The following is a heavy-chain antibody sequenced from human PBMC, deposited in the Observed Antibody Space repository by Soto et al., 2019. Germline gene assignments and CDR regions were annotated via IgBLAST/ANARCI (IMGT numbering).Heavy chain of an antibody. J-gene: IGHJ6*01. V-gene: IGHV3-11*01. Sequence: QVQLVESGGGLVKPGGSLRLSCAASGFTLSDYYMTWIRQAPGKGLEWVSYIRGRGPTTYYADSVKGRVSISRDNAKHSLFLQLNSLRVEDTAVYYCARARPALVMVVGETPGYYGMAVWGQGTTVTVSS. CDR2: IRGRGPTT. CDR1: GFTLSDYY. CDR3: ARARPALVMVVGETPGYYGMAV. D-gene: IGHD2-21*01.